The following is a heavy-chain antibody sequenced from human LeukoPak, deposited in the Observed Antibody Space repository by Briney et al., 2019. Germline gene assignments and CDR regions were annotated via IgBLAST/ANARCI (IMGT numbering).Heavy chain of an antibody. CDR3: ARVGYSSSAFEFDY. CDR2: ISSSGSTI. Sequence: PGGFLRLSCAASGFAFSSYEMNWVRQAPGKGLEWVSYISSSGSTIYYADSVKGRFTISRDNAKNSLYLRMNSLRAEDTAVYYCARVGYSSSAFEFDYWGQGTLVTVSS. CDR1: GFAFSSYE. J-gene: IGHJ4*02. V-gene: IGHV3-48*03. D-gene: IGHD6-6*01.